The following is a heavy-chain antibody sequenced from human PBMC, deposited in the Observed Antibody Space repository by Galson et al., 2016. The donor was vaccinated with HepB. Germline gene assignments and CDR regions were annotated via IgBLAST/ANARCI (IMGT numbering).Heavy chain of an antibody. CDR2: VHFSGRT. Sequence: SETLSLTCTVSGDSTTNDYWSWIWIRQPPGKGLEWIGYVHFSGRTDYSPSLKSRVAMSLDTPKDQFSLKVTSVTAADTAVYYCAREAGRLGDGQIDVWGQGTTVTVSS. D-gene: IGHD3-16*01. CDR3: AREAGRLGDGQIDV. V-gene: IGHV4-59*01. CDR1: GDSTTNDY. J-gene: IGHJ6*02.